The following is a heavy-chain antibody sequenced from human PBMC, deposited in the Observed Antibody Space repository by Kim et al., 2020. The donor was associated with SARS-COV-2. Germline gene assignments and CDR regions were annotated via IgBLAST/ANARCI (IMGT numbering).Heavy chain of an antibody. CDR3: ARKEDYYDSTMDYFDY. D-gene: IGHD3-22*01. CDR2: IYYSGST. J-gene: IGHJ4*02. V-gene: IGHV4-39*01. Sequence: SETLSLTCTVSAGSISSSSYYWGWIRQPPGKGLEWIGSIYYSGSTYYNPSLKSRVTISVDTSKNQFSLKLSSVTAADTAVYYCARKEDYYDSTMDYFDYWGQGTLVTVSS. CDR1: AGSISSSSYY.